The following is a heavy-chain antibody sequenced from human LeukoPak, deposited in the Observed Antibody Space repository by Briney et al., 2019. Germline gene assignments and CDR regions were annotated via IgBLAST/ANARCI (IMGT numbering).Heavy chain of an antibody. D-gene: IGHD3-9*01. CDR2: ISSSGSTI. V-gene: IGHV3-48*03. CDR1: GFTFSSYE. J-gene: IGHJ4*02. CDR3: ARVSTGTLDY. Sequence: GGSLRLSCAASGFTFSSYEMNWVRQAPGKGLEWVSYISSSGSTIYYADSVKGRFTISRDNAKNSLYLQMNSLRAEDTAVYYCARVSTGTLDYWGQGTLVTVSS.